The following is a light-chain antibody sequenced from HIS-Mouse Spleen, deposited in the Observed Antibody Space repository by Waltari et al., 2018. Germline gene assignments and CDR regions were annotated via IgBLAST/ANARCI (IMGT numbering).Light chain of an antibody. CDR2: DDS. CDR3: QVWDSSSDRV. J-gene: IGLJ1*01. V-gene: IGLV3-21*02. Sequence: SYVLTQPPSVSVAPGQTARITCGGNNIGSKSVHWYQQKPGQAPLLVVYDDSDRPSGIPGRFSGSNSGNTATLTISRVEAGDEADYCCQVWDSSSDRVFGTGTKVTVL. CDR1: NIGSKS.